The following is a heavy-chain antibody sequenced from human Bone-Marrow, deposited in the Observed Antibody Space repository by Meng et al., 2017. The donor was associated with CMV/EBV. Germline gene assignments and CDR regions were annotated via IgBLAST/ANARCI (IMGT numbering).Heavy chain of an antibody. CDR3: AGADGGSLSWYYGMDV. CDR2: IYSGGST. CDR1: GFTFSSYW. J-gene: IGHJ6*01. Sequence: GESLKISCAASGFTFSSYWMSWVRQAPGKGLEWVSVIYSGGSTYYADSVKGRFTISRDNSKNTLYLQMNSLRAEDTAVYYCAGADGGSLSWYYGMDVWGQGPTVTVSS. D-gene: IGHD3-16*01. V-gene: IGHV3-53*01.